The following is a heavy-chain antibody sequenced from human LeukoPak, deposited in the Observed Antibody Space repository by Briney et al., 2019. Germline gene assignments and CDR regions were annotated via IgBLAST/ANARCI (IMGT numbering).Heavy chain of an antibody. V-gene: IGHV4-59*01. CDR2: IYYSGST. D-gene: IGHD2-15*01. CDR1: GGSISNSY. J-gene: IGHJ4*02. Sequence: PSETLSLTCTVSGGSISNSYWSWIRQPPGKGLEWIGYIYYSGSTNYNPSLKSRVTISVDTSKNQFSLKLSSVTAADTAVYYCASSAWYCSGGSCYPGYFDYWGQGTLVTVSS. CDR3: ASSAWYCSGGSCYPGYFDY.